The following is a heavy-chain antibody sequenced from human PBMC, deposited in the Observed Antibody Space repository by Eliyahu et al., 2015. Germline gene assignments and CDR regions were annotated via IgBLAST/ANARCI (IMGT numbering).Heavy chain of an antibody. CDR1: GASXSSYY. J-gene: IGHJ4*02. V-gene: IGHV4-59*01. CDR3: ARAGQNWNYGYYSDY. D-gene: IGHD1-7*01. CDR2: IYSSGST. Sequence: QXQLQESGPGLVKPSETLSLPCTVXGASXSSYYWSWIRQPPGKGLEWIGYIYSSGSTNYNPSLKSRVTISVDTSKNQLSLRLTSVTAADTAVYYCARAGQNWNYGYYSDYWGQGTLVTISS.